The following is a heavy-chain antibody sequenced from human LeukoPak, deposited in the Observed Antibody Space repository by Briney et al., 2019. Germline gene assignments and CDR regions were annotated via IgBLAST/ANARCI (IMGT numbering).Heavy chain of an antibody. CDR3: ARPRSAESPFDY. CDR1: GFTFSSYA. J-gene: IGHJ4*02. D-gene: IGHD3-3*01. CDR2: FSGSGGST. Sequence: PGGSLRLSCAASGFTFSSYAMSWVRQAPGKGLEWVSGFSGSGGSTYYADSVQGRFTISRDNSKNTLYLQMNSLRAEDTAVYYCARPRSAESPFDYWGQGTLVTVSS. V-gene: IGHV3-23*01.